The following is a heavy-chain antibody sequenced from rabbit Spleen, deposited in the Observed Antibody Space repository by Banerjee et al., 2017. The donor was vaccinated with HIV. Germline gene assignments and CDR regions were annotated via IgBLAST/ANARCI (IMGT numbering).Heavy chain of an antibody. CDR3: ARDAAGREGFNL. V-gene: IGHV1S40*01. CDR1: GLDFSSSYW. J-gene: IGHJ4*01. D-gene: IGHD4-2*01. CDR2: IDSRSSGVT. Sequence: QSLEESGGDLVKPGASLTLTCTASGLDFSSSYWICWVRQAPGKGLEWIACIDSRSSGVTHYASWARGRFNGSPTSSTPVTLQMASLAAADTATYFCARDAAGREGFNLWGPGTLVTVS.